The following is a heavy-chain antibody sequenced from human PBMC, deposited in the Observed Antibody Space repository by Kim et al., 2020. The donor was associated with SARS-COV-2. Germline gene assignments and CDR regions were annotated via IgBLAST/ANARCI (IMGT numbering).Heavy chain of an antibody. CDR2: INHSGST. V-gene: IGHV4-34*01. D-gene: IGHD6-13*01. CDR1: GGSFSGYY. Sequence: SETLSLTCAVYGGSFSGYYWSWIRQPPGKGLEWIGEINHSGSTNYNPSLKSRVTISVDTSKNQFSLKLSSVTAADTAVYYCARVGKRAAAGPPSIQYYYYYMDVWGKGTTVTVSS. J-gene: IGHJ6*03. CDR3: ARVGKRAAAGPPSIQYYYYYMDV.